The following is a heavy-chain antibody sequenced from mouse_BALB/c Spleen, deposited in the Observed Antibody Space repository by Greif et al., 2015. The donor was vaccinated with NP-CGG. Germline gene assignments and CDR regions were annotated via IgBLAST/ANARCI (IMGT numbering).Heavy chain of an antibody. J-gene: IGHJ2*01. CDR3: ARGASGRRDYFDY. Sequence: EVKLVESGGGLVKPGGSLKLTCAASGFTFSSYAMSWVRQTPEERLEWVASISSGGSTYYPDSVKGRFTISRDNARNILYLQMSSLRAEDTAMYYCARGASGRRDYFDYRGQGTTLTVSS. CDR1: GFTFSSYA. V-gene: IGHV5-6-5*01. CDR2: ISSGGST.